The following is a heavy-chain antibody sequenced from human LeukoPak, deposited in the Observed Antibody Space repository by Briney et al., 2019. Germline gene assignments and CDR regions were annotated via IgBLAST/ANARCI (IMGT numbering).Heavy chain of an antibody. CDR1: GGTFSSYA. J-gene: IGHJ4*02. CDR2: INPNSGGT. CDR3: ARDQDGYFDY. V-gene: IGHV1-2*02. Sequence: ASVKVSCKASGGTFSSYAISWVRQAPGQGLEWMGWINPNSGGTNYAQKFQGRVTMTRDTSISTAYMELSRLRSDDTAVYYCARDQDGYFDYWGQGTLVTVSS.